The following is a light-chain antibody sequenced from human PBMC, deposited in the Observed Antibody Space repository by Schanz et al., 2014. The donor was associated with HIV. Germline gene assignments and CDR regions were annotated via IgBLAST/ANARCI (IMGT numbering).Light chain of an antibody. V-gene: IGLV2-8*01. CDR1: SSDVGGYNY. J-gene: IGLJ1*01. CDR3: CSYTTTSTYV. Sequence: QSALTQPPSASGSPGQSVTISCTGTSSDVGGYNYVSWYQQHPGKVPKLMIYEVSKRPSGVPDRFSGSKSGNTASLTISGLQAEDEADYYCCSYTTTSTYVFGAGTKLTVL. CDR2: EVS.